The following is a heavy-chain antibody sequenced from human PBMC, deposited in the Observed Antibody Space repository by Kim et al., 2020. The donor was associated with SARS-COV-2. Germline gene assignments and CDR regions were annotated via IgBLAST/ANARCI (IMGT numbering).Heavy chain of an antibody. V-gene: IGHV4-39*01. Sequence: SETLSLTCTVSGGSISSSTYYWGWIRQPPGKGLEWFFSFSFSVTSYSTPSLQSRVTISVDTSRNQFSLRLSSGTAADTAVYYCARHSPMVRGVVPGWFDPWGQGTLVTVSS. CDR3: ARHSPMVRGVVPGWFDP. J-gene: IGHJ5*02. D-gene: IGHD3-10*01. CDR2: FSFSVTS. CDR1: GGSISSSTYY.